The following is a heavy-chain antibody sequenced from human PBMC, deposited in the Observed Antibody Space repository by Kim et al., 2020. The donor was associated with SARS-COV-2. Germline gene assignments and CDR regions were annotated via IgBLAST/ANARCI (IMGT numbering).Heavy chain of an antibody. CDR3: ARSSSSWYTGYYGMDV. CDR1: GYSFTSYW. Sequence: GESLKISCKGSGYSFTSYWIGWVRQMPGKGLEWMGITYPGDSDTRYSPSFQGQVTISADKSISTAYLQWSSLKASDTAMYYCARSSSSWYTGYYGMDVWGQGTTVTVSS. V-gene: IGHV5-51*01. J-gene: IGHJ6*02. CDR2: TYPGDSDT. D-gene: IGHD6-13*01.